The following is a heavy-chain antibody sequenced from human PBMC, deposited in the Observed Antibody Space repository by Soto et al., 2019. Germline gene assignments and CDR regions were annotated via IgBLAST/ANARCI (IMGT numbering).Heavy chain of an antibody. J-gene: IGHJ6*02. Sequence: GGSLRLTGAASGFTFSSYCIHWVRHAPCKGLEWVAVISYDGINKYYEDSVNGRFTISRDNSKNTVYLQIKSLRDEDAGLCHCAKAIVAICNDNSCSYGMDVLGQGTTVTVSS. V-gene: IGHV3-30*18. CDR3: AKAIVAICNDNSCSYGMDV. D-gene: IGHD5-12*01. CDR1: GFTFSSYC. CDR2: ISYDGINK.